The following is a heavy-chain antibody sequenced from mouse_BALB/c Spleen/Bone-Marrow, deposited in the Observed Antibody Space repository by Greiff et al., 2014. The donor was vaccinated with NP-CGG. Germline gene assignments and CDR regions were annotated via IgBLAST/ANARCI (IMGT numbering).Heavy chain of an antibody. J-gene: IGHJ3*01. D-gene: IGHD1-1*01. CDR1: GFNIKDTY. V-gene: IGHV14-3*02. CDR2: IDPANGNT. CDR3: APYYYGSSQFAY. Sequence: EVKLMESGAELVKPGASVKLSCTASGFNIKDTYMHWVKQRPEQGLEWIGRIDPANGNTKYDPKFQGKATITADTSSNTAYLQLSSLTSEDTDVYYCAPYYYGSSQFAYWGQGTLVTVSA.